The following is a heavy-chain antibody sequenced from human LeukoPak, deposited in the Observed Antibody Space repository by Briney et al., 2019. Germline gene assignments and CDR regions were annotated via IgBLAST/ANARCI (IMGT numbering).Heavy chain of an antibody. CDR2: IYHSGST. V-gene: IGHV4-38-2*02. Sequence: SETLSLTCTVSGYSISSGYYWGWIRQPPGKGLEWIGSIYHSGSTYYNPSLKSRVTISVDTSKNQFSLKLSSVTAADTAVYYCARRSGQPELAYCGGDCYPKLDYWGQGTLVTVSS. D-gene: IGHD2-21*02. CDR3: ARRSGQPELAYCGGDCYPKLDY. CDR1: GYSISSGYY. J-gene: IGHJ4*02.